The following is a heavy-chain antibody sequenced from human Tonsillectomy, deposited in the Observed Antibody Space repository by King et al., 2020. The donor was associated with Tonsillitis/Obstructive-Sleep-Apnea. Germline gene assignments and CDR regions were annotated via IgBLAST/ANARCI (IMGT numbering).Heavy chain of an antibody. D-gene: IGHD6-19*01. CDR3: ARHLGSSGWTPIYFDY. CDR1: GGSIGSGNFH. V-gene: IGHV4-39*01. CDR2: ISYSGST. J-gene: IGHJ4*02. Sequence: LQLQESGPGLVKPSETLSLTCTVSGGSIGSGNFHWGWIRQSPGQGLEWIGTISYSGSTYYKPSLKSRVTISVDTSKNQFSLKLTSVTAADTTIYYCARHLGSSGWTPIYFDYWGQGTLVAVSS.